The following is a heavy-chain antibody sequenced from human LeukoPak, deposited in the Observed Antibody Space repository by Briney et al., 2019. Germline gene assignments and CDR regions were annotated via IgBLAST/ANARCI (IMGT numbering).Heavy chain of an antibody. D-gene: IGHD6-6*01. J-gene: IGHJ4*02. Sequence: SETLSLTCAVYGGSFSGYYWSWIRQPPGKGLEWIGEINHSGSTNYNPSLKSRDTISVDTSKNQFSLKLSSVTAADTAVYYCARGRGTAARIDYWGQGTLVTVSS. CDR1: GGSFSGYY. CDR3: ARGRGTAARIDY. CDR2: INHSGST. V-gene: IGHV4-34*01.